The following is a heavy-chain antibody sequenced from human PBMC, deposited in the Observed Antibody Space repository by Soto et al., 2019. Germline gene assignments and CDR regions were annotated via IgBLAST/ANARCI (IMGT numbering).Heavy chain of an antibody. Sequence: ASVKVSCKASGYTFTTYAMHWVRQAPGQRLEWMGWINAGNGNTKYSRKFQGRVTLTRDTSASTAYMELSSLRSEDTAVYYCGRGYCSGSSCYGELYNWFDPWGQGTLVTVSS. V-gene: IGHV1-3*01. D-gene: IGHD2-15*01. CDR2: INAGNGNT. CDR1: GYTFTTYA. CDR3: GRGYCSGSSCYGELYNWFDP. J-gene: IGHJ5*02.